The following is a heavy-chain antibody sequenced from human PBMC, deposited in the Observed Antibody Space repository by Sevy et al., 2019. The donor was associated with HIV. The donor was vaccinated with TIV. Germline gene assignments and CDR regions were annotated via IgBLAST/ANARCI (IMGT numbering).Heavy chain of an antibody. D-gene: IGHD2-15*01. CDR2: INPNRGGT. V-gene: IGHV1-2*05. J-gene: IGHJ4*02. CDR1: GYTFTGYY. CDR3: ARDSRYCSGGSCYKSFDY. Sequence: ASVKVSCKASGYTFTGYYMHWVRQAPGQGLEWMGRINPNRGGTNYAQKFQGRVTMTRDTSISTAYMELSRLRSDDTVVYYCARDSRYCSGGSCYKSFDYWGQGTLVTVSS.